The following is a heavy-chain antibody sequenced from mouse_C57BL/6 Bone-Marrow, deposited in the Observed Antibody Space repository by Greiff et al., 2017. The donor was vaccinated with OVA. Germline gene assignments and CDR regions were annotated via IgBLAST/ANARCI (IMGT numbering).Heavy chain of an antibody. CDR2: ISSGSSTI. D-gene: IGHD1-1*01. CDR1: GFTFSDYG. J-gene: IGHJ3*01. CDR3: ARQGNYYGSSSWFAY. V-gene: IGHV5-17*01. Sequence: EVKLMESGGGLVKPGGSLKLSCAASGFTFSDYGMHWVRQAPEKGLEWVAYISSGSSTIYYADTVKGRFTISRDNAKNTLFLQMTSLRSEDTAMYYCARQGNYYGSSSWFAYWGQGTLVTVSA.